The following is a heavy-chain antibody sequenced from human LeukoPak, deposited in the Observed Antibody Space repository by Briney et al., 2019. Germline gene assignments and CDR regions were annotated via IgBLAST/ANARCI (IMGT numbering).Heavy chain of an antibody. D-gene: IGHD2-21*02. J-gene: IGHJ4*02. CDR1: GFTFTYYG. CDR3: VRDRDWAFDY. V-gene: IGHV3-30*02. CDR2: VRSDGSDK. Sequence: GGSLRLSCGASGFTFTYYGMHWVRQAPGKGLEWVTFVRSDGSDKYYSDSVKGRFTFSRDNSKNTVYLQMNSLRPEDTAVYYCVRDRDWAFDYWGQGSLVTVSS.